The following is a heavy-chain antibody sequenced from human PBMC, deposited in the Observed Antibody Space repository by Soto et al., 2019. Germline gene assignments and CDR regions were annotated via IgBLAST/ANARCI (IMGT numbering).Heavy chain of an antibody. CDR1: GGSISSAGYF. CDR3: ARVSSTSPNWFDP. J-gene: IGHJ5*02. CDR2: IYYSGST. D-gene: IGHD2-2*01. Sequence: SETLSLTCTVSGGSISSAGYFWSWIRQHPGKGLEWIGNIYYSGSTYYNPSLKSRVTISVETSKSQFSLKLNSVTAADTAVYYCARVSSTSPNWFDPWGQGTLVTVSS. V-gene: IGHV4-31*03.